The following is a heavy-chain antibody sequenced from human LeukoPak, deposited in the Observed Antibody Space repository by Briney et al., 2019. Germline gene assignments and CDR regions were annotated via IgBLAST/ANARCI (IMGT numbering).Heavy chain of an antibody. D-gene: IGHD4-17*01. Sequence: ASVKVSCKASGYTFTGYYMHWVRQAPGQGLEWMGWINPNSGGTNYAQKFQGRVTMTRDTSISTAYMELSRLRSDDTAVYYCARDSGCGDFSYPYYFDYWGQGTLVTVSS. CDR3: ARDSGCGDFSYPYYFDY. J-gene: IGHJ4*02. CDR2: INPNSGGT. V-gene: IGHV1-2*02. CDR1: GYTFTGYY.